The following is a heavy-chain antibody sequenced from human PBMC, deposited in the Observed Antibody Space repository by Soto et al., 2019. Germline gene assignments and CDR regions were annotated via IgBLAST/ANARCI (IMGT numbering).Heavy chain of an antibody. Sequence: QVQLQESGPGLVEPSQTLSLTCTVSGGSISGEGYYWSWIRQSSGRGLEWIGYIHYSGSTYYNPSLKIRVIISVDTSKTQFFLNLSTVTAADTAVYYCARAWTATAGWANWFDRWGQGTLVTVSS. CDR2: IHYSGST. CDR1: GGSISGEGYY. CDR3: ARAWTATAGWANWFDR. J-gene: IGHJ5*02. V-gene: IGHV4-31*03. D-gene: IGHD6-13*01.